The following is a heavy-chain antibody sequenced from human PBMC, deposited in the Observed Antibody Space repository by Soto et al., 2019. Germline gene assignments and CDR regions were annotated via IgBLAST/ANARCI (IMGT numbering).Heavy chain of an antibody. J-gene: IGHJ3*01. CDR2: ISGSGSTT. D-gene: IGHD3-22*01. V-gene: IGHV3-23*01. Sequence: PGGSLRLSCAASGFSFNNHAMTWVRQAPGKGLGWVSGISGSGSTTHYADSVKGRFTISRDNSKDTLYLQMNSLRADDTAVYFCAKDRLMLTMVVVGAFDFWGLGTMVTVSS. CDR1: GFSFNNHA. CDR3: AKDRLMLTMVVVGAFDF.